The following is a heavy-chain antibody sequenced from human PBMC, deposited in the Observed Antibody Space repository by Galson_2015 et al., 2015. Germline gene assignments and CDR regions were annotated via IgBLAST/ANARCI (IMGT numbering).Heavy chain of an antibody. CDR2: INAANGNT. V-gene: IGHV1-3*01. CDR1: GYTFTNYA. D-gene: IGHD2-21*01. J-gene: IGHJ5*01. Sequence: SVKVSCKASGYTFTNYAVHWVRQAPGQRLEWMGWINAANGNTKYPQKFQGRVTITRDTSASTAYMELNSLTSEDTAVYYCARAKDLLASILWGWFDFWGQGSLVTVSS. CDR3: ARAKDLLASILWGWFDF.